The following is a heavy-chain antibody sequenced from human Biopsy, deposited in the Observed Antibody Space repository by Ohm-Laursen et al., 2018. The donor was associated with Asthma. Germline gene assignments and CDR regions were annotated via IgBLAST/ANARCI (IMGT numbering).Heavy chain of an antibody. Sequence: SLRLSCAASGFSFDDCAMHWVRQAPGKGLEWVSSISWNSGNIDYADSAKGRFTISRDNAKNSLYLQMQSLRPEDTAFYYCAKSADYYDSTDYLDFWGRGTLVTVSS. CDR2: ISWNSGNI. J-gene: IGHJ4*01. V-gene: IGHV3-9*01. D-gene: IGHD3-22*01. CDR3: AKSADYYDSTDYLDF. CDR1: GFSFDDCA.